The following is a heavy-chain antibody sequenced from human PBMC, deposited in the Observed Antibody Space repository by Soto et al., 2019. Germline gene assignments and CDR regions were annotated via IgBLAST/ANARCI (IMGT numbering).Heavy chain of an antibody. Sequence: QLQLQESGPGLVKPSETLSLTCTVSGGSISSSSYYWGWIRQPPGKGLEWIGSIYYRGSTYYNPSRKSRVTIPVDTSKNQCSRKLSSGTAADTAVYYCARHQSHSSSYVDPWGQGTLVTVSS. V-gene: IGHV4-39*01. J-gene: IGHJ5*02. CDR1: GGSISSSSYY. CDR3: ARHQSHSSSYVDP. D-gene: IGHD6-13*01. CDR2: IYYRGST.